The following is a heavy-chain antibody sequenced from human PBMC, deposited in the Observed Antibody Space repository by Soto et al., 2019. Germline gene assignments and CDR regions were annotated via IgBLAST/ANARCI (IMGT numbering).Heavy chain of an antibody. V-gene: IGHV1-46*01. D-gene: IGHD2-15*01. J-gene: IGHJ4*02. CDR1: GSTLTSYY. CDR3: ARVYCSCGSCYGIDY. CDR2: INPGGDT. Sequence: QVQLVQSGAEVKKPGASVTGSCKASGSTLTSYYMHWVRQAPGQGLEWMGIINPGGDTSYAQKFQGRGTKSRDTSTSTVYMELSSLRSEDTAVYYCARVYCSCGSCYGIDYWGQGTLVTVSS.